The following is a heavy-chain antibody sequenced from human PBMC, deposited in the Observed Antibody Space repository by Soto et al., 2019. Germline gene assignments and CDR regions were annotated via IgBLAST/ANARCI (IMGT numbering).Heavy chain of an antibody. CDR1: GGSISSSTYY. D-gene: IGHD3-22*01. CDR3: AREVYDYYDSSGYPNWFDP. J-gene: IGHJ5*02. CDR2: IYYSGST. Sequence: SETLSLTCTVSGGSISSSTYYWGWIRQPPGQGLEWIGNIYYSGSTNYNPSLKSRVTISVDTSKNQFSLKLSSVTAADTAVYYCAREVYDYYDSSGYPNWFDPWGQGTLVTVSS. V-gene: IGHV4-39*07.